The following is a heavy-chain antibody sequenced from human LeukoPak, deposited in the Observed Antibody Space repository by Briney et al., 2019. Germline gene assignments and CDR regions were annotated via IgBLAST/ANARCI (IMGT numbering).Heavy chain of an antibody. V-gene: IGHV3-30*04. CDR1: GFTFSSYA. D-gene: IGHD6-19*01. CDR3: ARGERGYSSRKFDP. CDR2: ISYDGSNK. J-gene: IGHJ5*02. Sequence: GGSLRLSCAASGFTFSSYAMHWVRQAPGKGLEWVAVISYDGSNKYYADSVKGRFTISRDNSKNTLYLQMNSLRAEDTAVYYCARGERGYSSRKFDPWGQGTLVTVSS.